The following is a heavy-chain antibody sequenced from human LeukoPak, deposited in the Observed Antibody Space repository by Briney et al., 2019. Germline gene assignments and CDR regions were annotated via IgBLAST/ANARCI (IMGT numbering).Heavy chain of an antibody. Sequence: PGGSLRLSCAASGFTLSSYGMHWVRQAPGKGLEWVAFIRYDGSNKYYADSVKGRFTTSRDNSKNTLYLQMNSLRAEDTAVYYCAKDPTTSAYYDFWSGATPFDPWGQGTLVTVSS. D-gene: IGHD3-3*01. CDR3: AKDPTTSAYYDFWSGATPFDP. V-gene: IGHV3-30*02. J-gene: IGHJ5*02. CDR1: GFTLSSYG. CDR2: IRYDGSNK.